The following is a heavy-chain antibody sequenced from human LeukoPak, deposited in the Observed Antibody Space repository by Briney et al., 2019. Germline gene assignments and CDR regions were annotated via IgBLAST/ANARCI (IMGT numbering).Heavy chain of an antibody. Sequence: KPSETLSLTCTVSGGSISSYYCSWIRRPPGKGLEWIGYIYYSGNTNYNPSLKSRVTMSVDTAKNQFALKLNSVTAADTAVYYCSGEIPPDLCGQGSLVAVVS. J-gene: IGHJ5*02. CDR1: GGSISSYY. D-gene: IGHD2-2*02. CDR2: IYYSGNT. CDR3: SGEIPPDL. V-gene: IGHV4-59*12.